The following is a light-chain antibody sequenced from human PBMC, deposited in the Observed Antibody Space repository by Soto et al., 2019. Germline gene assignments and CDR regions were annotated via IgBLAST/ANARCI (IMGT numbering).Light chain of an antibody. J-gene: IGKJ1*01. CDR3: QQYGSSPWT. CDR1: QSVSSSY. V-gene: IGKV3-20*01. Sequence: ILLTQSPGTLSLSPGERATLSCRASQSVSSSYLAWYQQKPGQAHRLLIYGASSRATGIQDRFSGSGSGTDFTLTISRLEPEDFAVYYCQQYGSSPWTFGQGTKVDIK. CDR2: GAS.